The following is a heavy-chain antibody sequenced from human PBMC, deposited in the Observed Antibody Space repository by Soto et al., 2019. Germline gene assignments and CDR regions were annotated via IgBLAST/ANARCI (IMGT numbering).Heavy chain of an antibody. Sequence: QVQLVQSEGGVVQPGRSLRLSCVMSGFSFRNSGLHWVRQAPGKGLDWVAMIWSDGSSKFYADSVQGRFTISRDNSMDTLHLQMTSLRPEDTAIYYCARYKGVTSLDYWGQGTLVTVSS. D-gene: IGHD2-2*01. CDR1: GFSFRNSG. CDR2: IWSDGSSK. V-gene: IGHV3-33*01. J-gene: IGHJ4*02. CDR3: ARYKGVTSLDY.